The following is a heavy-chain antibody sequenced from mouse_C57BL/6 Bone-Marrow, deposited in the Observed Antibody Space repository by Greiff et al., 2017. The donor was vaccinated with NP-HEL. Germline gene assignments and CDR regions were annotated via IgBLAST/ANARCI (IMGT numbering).Heavy chain of an antibody. Sequence: EVKLMESGGGLVKPGGSLKLSCAASGFTFSDYGMHWVRQAPEKGLEWVAYISSGSSTIYYADTVKGRFTISRDNAKNTLFLQMTSLRSEDTAMYYCAKVRLGRGAMDYWGQGTSVTVSS. V-gene: IGHV5-17*01. D-gene: IGHD4-1*01. J-gene: IGHJ4*01. CDR1: GFTFSDYG. CDR3: AKVRLGRGAMDY. CDR2: ISSGSSTI.